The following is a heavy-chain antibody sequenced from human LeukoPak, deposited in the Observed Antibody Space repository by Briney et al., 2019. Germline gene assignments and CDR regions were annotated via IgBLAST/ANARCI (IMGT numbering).Heavy chain of an antibody. Sequence: SETLSLTCTVSGGSISSSSYHWGWIRQPPGKGLEWIGNIYYSGSTYYNPSLKSRVTISVDSSKNQFSLKLSSVTAADTAVYYCARGGYYDSSGLPPVGPFDYWGQGTLVTVSS. CDR1: GGSISSSSYH. CDR3: ARGGYYDSSGLPPVGPFDY. D-gene: IGHD3-22*01. CDR2: IYYSGST. V-gene: IGHV4-39*07. J-gene: IGHJ4*02.